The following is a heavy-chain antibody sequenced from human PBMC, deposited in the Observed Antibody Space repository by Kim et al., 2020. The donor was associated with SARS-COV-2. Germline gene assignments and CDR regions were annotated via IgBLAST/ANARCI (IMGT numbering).Heavy chain of an antibody. Sequence: GSRYYADSVKGRFTNSRDNRKNSLYLQMNSLRIEGSALYYCAKDMPPIDYWGQGTLVTVSS. CDR2: GSR. J-gene: IGHJ4*02. V-gene: IGHV3-43*01. CDR3: AKDMPPIDY.